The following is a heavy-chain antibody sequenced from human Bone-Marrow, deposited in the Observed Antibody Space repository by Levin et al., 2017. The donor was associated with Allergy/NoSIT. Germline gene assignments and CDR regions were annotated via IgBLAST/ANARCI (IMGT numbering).Heavy chain of an antibody. J-gene: IGHJ4*02. CDR3: AKDGRYGSGGGCVGRCDC. CDR2: ISGNGGST. D-gene: IGHD2-15*01. CDR1: GFTFSNYA. Sequence: GGSLRLSCAASGFTFSNYAMSWVRQAPGRGLEWVSAISGNGGSTYYADSVKGRFTISRDNSKNTLSLQMDSLGADDTAIYYCAKDGRYGSGGGCVGRCDCWGQGTLVTVSS. V-gene: IGHV3-23*01.